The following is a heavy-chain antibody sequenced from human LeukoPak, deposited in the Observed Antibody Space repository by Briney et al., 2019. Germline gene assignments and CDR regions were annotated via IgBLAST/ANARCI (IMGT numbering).Heavy chain of an antibody. V-gene: IGHV3-30*02. CDR1: GFTFSSYG. CDR2: IRYDGSNK. J-gene: IGHJ6*03. Sequence: GGSLRLSCAASGFTFSSYGMHWVRQAPGKGLEWVTFIRYDGSNKYYADSVKGRFTISRDNSKNTLHLQMNSLRAEDTAVYYCAKDHRRYCSSTSCSYMDVWGKGTTVTVSS. CDR3: AKDHRRYCSSTSCSYMDV. D-gene: IGHD2-2*01.